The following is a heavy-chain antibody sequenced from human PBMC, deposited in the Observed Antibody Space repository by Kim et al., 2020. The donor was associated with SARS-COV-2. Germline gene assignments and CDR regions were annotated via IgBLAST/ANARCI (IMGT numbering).Heavy chain of an antibody. V-gene: IGHV3-23*01. CDR3: AKTGGSGWFLDY. Sequence: YADSVKGRFTISRDNSRNTLYLQMNSLRAEDTAVYYCAKTGGSGWFLDYWGLGALVTVSS. D-gene: IGHD6-19*01. J-gene: IGHJ4*02.